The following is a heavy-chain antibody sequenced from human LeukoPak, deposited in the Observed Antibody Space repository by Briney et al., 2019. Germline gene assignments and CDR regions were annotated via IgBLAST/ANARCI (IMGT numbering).Heavy chain of an antibody. CDR3: AKDYRYGDYFDY. D-gene: IGHD4-17*01. CDR2: ISSSGSTI. J-gene: IGHJ4*02. CDR1: GFTFSDYY. Sequence: GSLRLSCAASGFTFSDYYMSWIRQAPGKGLEWVSYISSSGSTIYYADSVKGRFTISRDNAKNSLYLQMNSLRAEDTAVYYCAKDYRYGDYFDYWGQGTLVTVSS. V-gene: IGHV3-11*01.